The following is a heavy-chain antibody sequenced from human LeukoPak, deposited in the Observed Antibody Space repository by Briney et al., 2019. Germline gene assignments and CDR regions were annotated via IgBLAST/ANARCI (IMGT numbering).Heavy chain of an antibody. J-gene: IGHJ5*02. D-gene: IGHD1-26*01. CDR3: AKYSGSFFDP. CDR2: INPNSGGT. CDR1: GYTFTGYY. Sequence: ASVKVSCKASGYTFTGYYMHWVRQAPGQGLEWMGWINPNSGGTNYAQKFQGRVTMTTDTSTSTAYMELRSLRSDDTAVYYCAKYSGSFFDPWGQGTLVTVSS. V-gene: IGHV1-2*02.